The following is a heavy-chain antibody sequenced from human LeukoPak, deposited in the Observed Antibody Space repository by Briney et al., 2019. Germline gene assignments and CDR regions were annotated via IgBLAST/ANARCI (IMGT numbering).Heavy chain of an antibody. J-gene: IGHJ4*02. CDR3: AKDSGYETFDF. D-gene: IGHD5-12*01. CDR2: ISWNSGSI. CDR1: GFTFDDYA. Sequence: GGSLRLSCAASGFTFDDYAMHWVRQAPGKGLEWVSGISWNSGSIGYADSVKGRFTISRDNAKNSLYLLMNSLRAEDTALYYCAKDSGYETFDFWGQGTLVTVSS. V-gene: IGHV3-9*01.